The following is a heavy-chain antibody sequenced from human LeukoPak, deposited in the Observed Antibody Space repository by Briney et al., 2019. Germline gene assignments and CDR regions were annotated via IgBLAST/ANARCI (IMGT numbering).Heavy chain of an antibody. CDR2: ISSSSYI. D-gene: IGHD5-18*01. J-gene: IGHJ4*02. CDR1: GFTFSSYS. CDR3: ARDLTRTDTAMVIGYFDY. V-gene: IGHV3-21*01. Sequence: GGSLRLSCAASGFTFSSYSMNWVRQAPGKGLEWVSSISSSSYIYYADSVKGRFTISRDNAKNSLYLQMNSLRAEDTAVYYCARDLTRTDTAMVIGYFDYWGQGTLVTVSS.